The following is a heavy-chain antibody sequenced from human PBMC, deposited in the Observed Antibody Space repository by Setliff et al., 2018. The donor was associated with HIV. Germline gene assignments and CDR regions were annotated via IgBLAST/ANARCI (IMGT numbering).Heavy chain of an antibody. D-gene: IGHD3-10*01. CDR1: GGSISSSSYY. J-gene: IGHJ5*02. V-gene: IGHV4-39*07. CDR2: IFYTGST. CDR3: ARDGGFGDLGGNWFDP. Sequence: SETLSLTCTVSGGSISSSSYYWGWIRQPPGKGLEWIGGIFYTGSTYYNPSLKSRVTISVDTSKNQFSLKLSSVTAADTAVYYCARDGGFGDLGGNWFDPWGQGTLVTVSS.